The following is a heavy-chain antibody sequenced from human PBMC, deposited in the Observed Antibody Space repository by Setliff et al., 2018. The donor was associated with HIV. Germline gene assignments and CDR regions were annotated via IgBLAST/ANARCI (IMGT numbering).Heavy chain of an antibody. CDR2: INHSGST. Sequence: SETLSLTCAVYGGSFSGYYRSWIRQPPGKGLEWIGEINHSGSTNYNPSLKSRVTISVDTSKNQFSLKLSSMTAADTAVYYCARGGIAVAGEETYYYYGMDVWGQGTTVTVSS. J-gene: IGHJ6*02. D-gene: IGHD6-19*01. CDR3: ARGGIAVAGEETYYYYGMDV. CDR1: GGSFSGYY. V-gene: IGHV4-34*01.